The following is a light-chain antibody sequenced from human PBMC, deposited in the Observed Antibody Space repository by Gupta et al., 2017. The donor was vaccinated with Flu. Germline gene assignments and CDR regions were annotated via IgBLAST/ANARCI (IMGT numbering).Light chain of an antibody. Sequence: EIVMKQSPATLSVSPGERATLSCRASQSVSINLAWYQQKPGKAPSLLIYGTSTRDTGIPARFGGSGSGRELTLTISSLQSEDFAVYYCQQYDNWPPLTFGRGTKVEIK. J-gene: IGKJ4*01. CDR2: GTS. CDR1: QSVSIN. CDR3: QQYDNWPPLT. V-gene: IGKV3-15*01.